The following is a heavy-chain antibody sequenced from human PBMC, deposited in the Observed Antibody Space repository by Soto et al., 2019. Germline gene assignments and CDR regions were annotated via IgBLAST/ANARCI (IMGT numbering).Heavy chain of an antibody. D-gene: IGHD3-9*01. CDR2: IYDSVNT. V-gene: IGHV4-31*03. CDR1: GDSLSSGGHY. Sequence: PSETLSRTCNVSGDSLSSGGHYWSWIRQHPGKGLEWIGHIYDSVNTYYSPSLRSRVTISADMSKNQFSLNLRSVTAADTAVYYCARVDHRGYFAILTDYWGQGTLVTVSS. J-gene: IGHJ4*02. CDR3: ARVDHRGYFAILTDY.